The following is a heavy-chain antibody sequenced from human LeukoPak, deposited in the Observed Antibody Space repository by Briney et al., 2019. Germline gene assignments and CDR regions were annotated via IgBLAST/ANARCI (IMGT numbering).Heavy chain of an antibody. CDR1: GGSMSRYY. CDR3: ARGFGEVIRSDYYYYGKDV. CDR2: IYYSGTT. J-gene: IGHJ6*02. D-gene: IGHD3-3*01. V-gene: IGHV4-59*01. Sequence: PSETLSLTCTVSGGSMSRYYWSWIRQSPGKDLEWIAYIYYSGTTHYNPSLKSRVTIPIDTSKNQFSLGLSSVTAADTAVYYCARGFGEVIRSDYYYYGKDVWGQGTTVSVTS.